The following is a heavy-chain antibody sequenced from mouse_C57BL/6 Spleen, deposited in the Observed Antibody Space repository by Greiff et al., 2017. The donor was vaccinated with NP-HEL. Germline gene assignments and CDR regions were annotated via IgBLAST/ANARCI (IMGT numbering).Heavy chain of an antibody. D-gene: IGHD4-1*01. J-gene: IGHJ4*01. Sequence: DVKLQESGGGLVKPGGSLKLSCAASGFTFSSYAMSWVRQTPEKRLEWVATISDGGSYTYYPDNVKGRFTISRDNAKNNLYLQMSHLKSEDTAMYYCAREGNWGAMDYWGQGTSVTVSS. CDR2: ISDGGSYT. CDR3: AREGNWGAMDY. V-gene: IGHV5-4*01. CDR1: GFTFSSYA.